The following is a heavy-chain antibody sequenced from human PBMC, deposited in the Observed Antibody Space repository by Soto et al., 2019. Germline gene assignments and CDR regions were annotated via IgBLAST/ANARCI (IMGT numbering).Heavy chain of an antibody. D-gene: IGHD2-8*01. CDR1: GYSISSGYY. Sequence: NPSETLSLTCAVSGYSISSGYYWGWIRQPPGKGLEWIGSIYHSGSTYYNPSLKSRVTISVDTSKNQFSLKLSSVTAADTAVYYCARGEYCTNGVCLYYLDYWGQGTLVTVSS. CDR2: IYHSGST. V-gene: IGHV4-38-2*01. J-gene: IGHJ4*02. CDR3: ARGEYCTNGVCLYYLDY.